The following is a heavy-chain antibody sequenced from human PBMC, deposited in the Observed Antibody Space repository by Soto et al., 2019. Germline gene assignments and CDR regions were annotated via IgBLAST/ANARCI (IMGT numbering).Heavy chain of an antibody. Sequence: SETLSLTCAVSGYSISSSNWWGWIRQPPGKGLEWIGYIYYSGSTNYNPSLKSRVTISVDTSKNQFSLKLSSVTAADTAVYYCARHLDGSGWYYFDYWGQGTLVTVSS. J-gene: IGHJ4*02. CDR3: ARHLDGSGWYYFDY. CDR2: IYYSGST. CDR1: GYSISSSNW. D-gene: IGHD6-19*01. V-gene: IGHV4-28*01.